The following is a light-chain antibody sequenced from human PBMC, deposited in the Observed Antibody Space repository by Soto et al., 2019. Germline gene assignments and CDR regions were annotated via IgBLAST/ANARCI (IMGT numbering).Light chain of an antibody. CDR3: QQLNSYPPWT. V-gene: IGKV1-9*01. Sequence: IQLTQSPASLSASVGDRVTIXXRASQGISSNLAWYQQKPGRAPKLVXFGASTLQSGVPSRFSGSGSGTDFTLTISSLQPEDFATYFCQQLNSYPPWTFGQGTKVDIK. CDR2: GAS. CDR1: QGISSN. J-gene: IGKJ1*01.